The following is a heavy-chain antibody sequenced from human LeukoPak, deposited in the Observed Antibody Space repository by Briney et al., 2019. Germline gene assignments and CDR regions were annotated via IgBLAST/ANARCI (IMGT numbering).Heavy chain of an antibody. D-gene: IGHD3-16*02. Sequence: GGSLRLSCAASGFTFSSYSMNWVRQAPGKGLEWVSYISSSSGTIYYADSVKGRFTISRDNAKNSLYLQMNSLRAEGTAVYYCARERSDYVWGSYRLDAFDIWGQGTMVTVSS. CDR3: ARERSDYVWGSYRLDAFDI. V-gene: IGHV3-48*01. J-gene: IGHJ3*02. CDR1: GFTFSSYS. CDR2: ISSSSGTI.